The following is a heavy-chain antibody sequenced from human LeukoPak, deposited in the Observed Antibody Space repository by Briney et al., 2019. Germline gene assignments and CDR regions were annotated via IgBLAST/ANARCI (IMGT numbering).Heavy chain of an antibody. Sequence: PSETLSLTCTVSGGSISGYYWSRIRQPPGKGLEWIGYLYYSGSTHYNPSLKSRVTISVDTSKNQVSLKLRSVTAADTAVYYCARTTEGYAGGPGYSYYYYMDVWGKGTTVTISS. V-gene: IGHV4-59*01. CDR3: ARTTEGYAGGPGYSYYYYMDV. CDR1: GGSISGYY. J-gene: IGHJ6*03. CDR2: LYYSGST. D-gene: IGHD5-12*01.